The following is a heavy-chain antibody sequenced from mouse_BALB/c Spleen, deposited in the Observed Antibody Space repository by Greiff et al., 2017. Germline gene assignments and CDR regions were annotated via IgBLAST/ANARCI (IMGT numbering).Heavy chain of an antibody. CDR3: ARSYGSRHWYFDV. V-gene: IGHV1-66*01. CDR2: IFPGSGNT. D-gene: IGHD1-1*01. J-gene: IGHJ1*01. Sequence: QVQLQQSGPELVKPGASVKISCKASGYSFTSYYIHWVKQRPGQGLEWIGWIFPGSGNTKYNEKFKGKATLTADTSSSTAYMQLSSLTSEDSAVYFCARSYGSRHWYFDVWGAGTTVTVSS. CDR1: GYSFTSYY.